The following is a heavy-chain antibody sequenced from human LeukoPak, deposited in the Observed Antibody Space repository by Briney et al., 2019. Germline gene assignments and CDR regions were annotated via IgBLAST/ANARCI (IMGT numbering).Heavy chain of an antibody. CDR1: GGSFSGYY. CDR2: INHSGST. V-gene: IGHV4-34*01. Sequence: SETLSLTCAVYGGSFSGYYWSWIRQPPGKGLEWIGEINHSGSTNYNPSLKSRVTISVDTSKNQFSPKLSSVTAADTAVYYCARGSNIVVVPAASDAFDIWGQGTMVTVSS. J-gene: IGHJ3*02. D-gene: IGHD2-2*01. CDR3: ARGSNIVVVPAASDAFDI.